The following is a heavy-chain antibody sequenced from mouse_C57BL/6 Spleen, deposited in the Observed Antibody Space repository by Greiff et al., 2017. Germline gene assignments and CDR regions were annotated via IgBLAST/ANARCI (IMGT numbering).Heavy chain of an antibody. J-gene: IGHJ1*03. Sequence: QVQLQQSGAELVRPGTSVKMSCKVSGYTFTNYWIGWAKQRPGHGLEWIGDIYPGGGYTNYNEKFKGKATLTADKSSSTAYMQFSSLTSEDSAIXYCARESTTVVATGYFDVWGTGTTVTVAS. CDR3: ARESTTVVATGYFDV. V-gene: IGHV1-63*01. D-gene: IGHD1-1*01. CDR2: IYPGGGYT. CDR1: GYTFTNYW.